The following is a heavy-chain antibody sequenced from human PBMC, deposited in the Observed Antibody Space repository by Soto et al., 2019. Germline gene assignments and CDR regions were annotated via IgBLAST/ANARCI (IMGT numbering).Heavy chain of an antibody. Sequence: EVQLLESGGGLVQPGGSLRLSCAASGFTFHSYAMSWVRQAPGKGLEWISAILGGGVNTNYADSVKGRFTISRGSSKNTLYLQMNGLRADDTAVYFCAKAMSPVTSGKYGFDNWGQGTLVTVSS. J-gene: IGHJ4*02. CDR2: ILGGGVNT. CDR3: AKAMSPVTSGKYGFDN. CDR1: GFTFHSYA. V-gene: IGHV3-23*01. D-gene: IGHD4-17*01.